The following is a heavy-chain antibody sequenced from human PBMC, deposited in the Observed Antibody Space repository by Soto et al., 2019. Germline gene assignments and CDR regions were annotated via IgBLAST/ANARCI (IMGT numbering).Heavy chain of an antibody. J-gene: IGHJ4*02. CDR1: GYSISRSHW. CDR2: ISHSGIT. Sequence: QVQLQESGPGLVRPSGALSVTCSVSGYSISRSHWWSWVRQSPGKGLEWIGEISHSGITNYNPSPKRRVTISGDKSKNQLYLKLTSVTAADTAVYYCARVLYDRSGFDHWGQGTLVSVSS. V-gene: IGHV4-4*02. CDR3: ARVLYDRSGFDH. D-gene: IGHD3-22*01.